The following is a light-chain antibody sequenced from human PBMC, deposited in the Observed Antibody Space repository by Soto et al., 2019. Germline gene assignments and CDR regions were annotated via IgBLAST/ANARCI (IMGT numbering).Light chain of an antibody. J-gene: IGKJ1*01. V-gene: IGKV3-20*01. Sequence: EIMMTQSPGTLSVSPGGSGTRFCRAGQSVSSNLAWYQQKPGQAPRLLIYGTSSRATGIPDRFSGSGSGTDFTLTISRLEPEDFALYYCQHYGSSPRTFGQGTKVDIK. CDR1: QSVSSN. CDR2: GTS. CDR3: QHYGSSPRT.